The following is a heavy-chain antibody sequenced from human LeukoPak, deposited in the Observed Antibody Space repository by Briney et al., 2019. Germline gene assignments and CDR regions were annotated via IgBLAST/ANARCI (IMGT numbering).Heavy chain of an antibody. CDR3: ARHEGDGDHFDY. D-gene: IGHD2-21*02. J-gene: IGHJ4*02. CDR2: IYYTGTT. CDR1: GGSISSYY. Sequence: SETLSLTCTVSGGSISSYYWSWIRQPPGKGLEWIGCIYYTGTTDYNPSLKSRVIISVDTSKNQFSLRLNSVTAADTAVYYCARHEGDGDHFDYWGQGTLVTVSS. V-gene: IGHV4-59*01.